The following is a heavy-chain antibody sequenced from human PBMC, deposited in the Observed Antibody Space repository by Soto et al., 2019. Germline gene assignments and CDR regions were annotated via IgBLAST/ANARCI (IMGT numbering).Heavy chain of an antibody. V-gene: IGHV4-31*02. CDR2: IYYSGST. J-gene: IGHJ6*02. D-gene: IGHD3-10*01. Sequence: TLSLTCTVSGGSISSGGYYWSWIRQHPGKGLEWIGYIYYSGSTYYNPSLKSRVTISVDTSKNQFSLKLSSVTAADTAVYYCARDSGSGSYYYYYGMAVWGQGTTVTVSS. CDR3: ARDSGSGSYYYYYGMAV. CDR1: GGSISSGGYY.